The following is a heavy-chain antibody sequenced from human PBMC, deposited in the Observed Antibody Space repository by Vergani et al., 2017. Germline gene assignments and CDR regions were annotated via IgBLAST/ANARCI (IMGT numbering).Heavy chain of an antibody. D-gene: IGHD3-16*01. V-gene: IGHV3-23*01. CDR2: ISGSGGST. J-gene: IGHJ6*03. CDR1: GFTFSSFA. Sequence: QLLESGGGLIQPGGSLRLSCAASGFTFSSFAMSWVRQAPGKGLEWVSAISGSGGSTYYADSVKGRFTISRDNSKNTLYLQMNSLRAEDTAVYYCAKIGSRLNYMDVWGKGTTVTVSS. CDR3: AKIGSRLNYMDV.